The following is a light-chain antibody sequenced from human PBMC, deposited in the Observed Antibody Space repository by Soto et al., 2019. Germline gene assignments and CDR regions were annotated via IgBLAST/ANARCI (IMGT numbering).Light chain of an antibody. CDR1: SSDIGSNS. CDR3: AAWEGSLNGVV. Sequence: QSVLTQPASASGSPGQRVTISCSGTSSDIGSNSVNWYQQLPGTAPKLLMYSSSQRPSGVPDRFSGSKSGTSASLAISGLQSEDEADYYCAAWEGSLNGVVFGGGTKLTVL. J-gene: IGLJ2*01. V-gene: IGLV1-44*01. CDR2: SSS.